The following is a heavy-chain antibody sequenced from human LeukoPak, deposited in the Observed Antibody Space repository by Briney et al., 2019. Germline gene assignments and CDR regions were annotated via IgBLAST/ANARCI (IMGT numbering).Heavy chain of an antibody. V-gene: IGHV3-23*01. Sequence: HPGGSLRLSCVASGFILSTFAMSWVRQSPEKGLEWVSAICASDGYAYHADSVKGRFTMSRDISRNTVYLQMNSLRVDDTAVYFCARAPVVSCRGAFCYPLDYWGHGILITVSS. D-gene: IGHD2-15*01. CDR2: ICASDGYA. CDR1: GFILSTFA. CDR3: ARAPVVSCRGAFCYPLDY. J-gene: IGHJ4*01.